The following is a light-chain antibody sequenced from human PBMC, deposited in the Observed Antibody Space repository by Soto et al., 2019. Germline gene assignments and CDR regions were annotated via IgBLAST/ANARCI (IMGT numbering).Light chain of an antibody. CDR1: SSDVGGYNY. CDR2: EVS. Sequence: QSALTQPASVSGSPVQSSTISCTGTSSDVGGYNYVSWYQQHTGKAPKLMIYEVSNRPSGVSNRFSGYKSGNTASLTISWLQAEDEADYDCSSYTSSSTYVFGTGTKVTVL. J-gene: IGLJ1*01. V-gene: IGLV2-14*01. CDR3: SSYTSSSTYV.